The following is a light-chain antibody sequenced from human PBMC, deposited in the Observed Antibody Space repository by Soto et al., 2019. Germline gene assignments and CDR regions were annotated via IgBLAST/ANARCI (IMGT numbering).Light chain of an antibody. Sequence: ERVMTQSPATLSLSPGERSTLSCSTSQSVSTKLAWYQQKPGQAPRLLIYGASSRATGIPDRFSGSGSGTDFTLTISRLEPEDFAVYYCQQYGSSPWTFGQGTKVDI. CDR2: GAS. CDR1: QSVSTK. V-gene: IGKV3-20*01. CDR3: QQYGSSPWT. J-gene: IGKJ1*01.